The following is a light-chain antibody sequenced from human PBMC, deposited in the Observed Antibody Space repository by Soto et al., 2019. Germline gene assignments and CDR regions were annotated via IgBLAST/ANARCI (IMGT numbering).Light chain of an antibody. CDR2: GAS. J-gene: IGKJ1*01. CDR1: QSFNSIY. CDR3: HQYDSWT. V-gene: IGKV3-20*01. Sequence: EIVLTQSPGTLSLSPGERATLSCRASQSFNSIYLAWYQQKPGQAPRLLIYGASSRATGIPDRFSGSGSGTDFTLTISRLEPEDFEVYYCHQYDSWTFGQGTKV.